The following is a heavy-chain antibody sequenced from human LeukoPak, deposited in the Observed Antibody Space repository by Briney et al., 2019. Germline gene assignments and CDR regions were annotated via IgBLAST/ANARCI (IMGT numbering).Heavy chain of an antibody. J-gene: IGHJ4*02. CDR2: INTDGRST. CDR3: ARDSAAHFDH. CDR1: GFTFSSYW. D-gene: IGHD2-15*01. V-gene: IGHV3-74*01. Sequence: GGSLRLSCAASGFTFSSYWMRWVRQAPGEGLVWVSRINTDGRSTIYADSVKGRFTMSRDNAKNTLYLQMNSLRAEDTAVYYCARDSAAHFDHWGQGTLVTVSS.